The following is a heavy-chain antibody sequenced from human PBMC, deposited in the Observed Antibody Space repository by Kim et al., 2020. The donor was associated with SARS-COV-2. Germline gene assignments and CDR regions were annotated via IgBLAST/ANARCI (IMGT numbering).Heavy chain of an antibody. CDR3: AKDMAGSSYPVYYDTSATDC. J-gene: IGHJ4*02. CDR1: GFTFNDYA. CDR2: ISGDGATP. V-gene: IGHV3-43*02. Sequence: GGSLRLSCAASGFTFNDYAMHWVRQAPGKGLEWVALISGDGATPYYADSVKGRFTISRDESKTSLYLQMNSVRTEDSALYFFAKDMAGSSYPVYYDTSATDCGGQGTLVTVYS. D-gene: IGHD3-22*01.